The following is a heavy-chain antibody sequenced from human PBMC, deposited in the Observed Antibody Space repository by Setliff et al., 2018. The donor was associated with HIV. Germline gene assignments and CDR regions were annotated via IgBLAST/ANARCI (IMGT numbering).Heavy chain of an antibody. CDR3: ARDLGSGHFDY. Sequence: SETLSLTCTVSGGSISGSYWNWFRRPAGQGLEWIGRIYGTGSTFYNPSFKSRATFAVDTARSQFSLNLRTVTAADTAVYYCARDLGSGHFDYWGQGTLVTV. CDR2: IYGTGST. J-gene: IGHJ4*02. CDR1: GGSISGSY. V-gene: IGHV4-4*07.